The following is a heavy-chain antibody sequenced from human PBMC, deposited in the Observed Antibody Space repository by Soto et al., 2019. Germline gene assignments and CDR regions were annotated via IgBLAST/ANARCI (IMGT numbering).Heavy chain of an antibody. Sequence: EVQLVESGGGLVQPGGSLSPPCAPSGLTLVTYWMPWVRQAPGKGLGWASRMNLDGNRISNVDSVKGRCTISRDNAKNTFYMEMNSARVEDTAVYYCVRGDGDRYDGHGYLGRHWGQGSLVTVSS. CDR2: MNLDGNRI. CDR3: VRGDGDRYDGHGYLGRH. V-gene: IGHV3-74*01. CDR1: GLTLVTYW. J-gene: IGHJ4*02. D-gene: IGHD2-21*01.